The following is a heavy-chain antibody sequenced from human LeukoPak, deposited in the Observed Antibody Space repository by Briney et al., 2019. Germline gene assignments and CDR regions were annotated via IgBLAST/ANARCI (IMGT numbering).Heavy chain of an antibody. CDR3: AREAGYYYDDPRRHAFDI. J-gene: IGHJ3*02. V-gene: IGHV4-30-4*08. CDR2: IYYSGST. CDR1: GGSISSGDYY. D-gene: IGHD3-22*01. Sequence: KPSETLSLTCTVSGGSISSGDYYWSWIRQPPGKGLEWIGYIYYSGSTYYNPSLKSRVTISVDTSKNQFSLKLSSVTAADTAVYYCAREAGYYYDDPRRHAFDIWGQGTMVTVSS.